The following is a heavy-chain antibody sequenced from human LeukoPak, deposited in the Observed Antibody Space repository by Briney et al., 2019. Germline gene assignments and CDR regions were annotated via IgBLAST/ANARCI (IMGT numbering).Heavy chain of an antibody. V-gene: IGHV3-23*01. D-gene: IGHD2-21*01. CDR2: ITDRGDIT. CDR1: GFTFDKYA. CDR3: AKRVSGVVGPVVDY. Sequence: GGSLRLSCAVSGFTFDKYAMRWVRRAPGKGLEWVSAITDRGDITYYADAVKGRFTISRDNSRNMLYLQMNSLRVEDTAIYFCAKRVSGVVGPVVDYWGQGTLVTVSS. J-gene: IGHJ4*02.